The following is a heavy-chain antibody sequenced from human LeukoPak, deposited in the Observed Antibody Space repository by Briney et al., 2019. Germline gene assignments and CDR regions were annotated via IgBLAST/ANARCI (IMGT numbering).Heavy chain of an antibody. D-gene: IGHD1-26*01. J-gene: IGHJ4*02. CDR1: GGSMSDYY. Sequence: SETLFLTCTVSGGSMSDYYWSWIRQSPVRGLEWIGYLYYSGNTNYNPSLKSRLTISRDMAKNQFSLKLSSVTSADTAVYYCARGEYEDLVDNWGQGTLVTVSS. V-gene: IGHV4-59*01. CDR2: LYYSGNT. CDR3: ARGEYEDLVDN.